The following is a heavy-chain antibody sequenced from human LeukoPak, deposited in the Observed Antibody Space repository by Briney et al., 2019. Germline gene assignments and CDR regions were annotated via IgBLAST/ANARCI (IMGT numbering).Heavy chain of an antibody. CDR1: GFTFNSYS. V-gene: IGHV3-23*01. Sequence: GGSLRLSCAASGFTFNSYSMSWVRQAPGKGLEWVSVISGSGSITFYADSVKGRFTISRDNSKNTLYLQMDSLSAEDTAVYHCAKDPGGIATRTFDYWGQGTLATVSS. J-gene: IGHJ4*02. CDR2: ISGSGSIT. D-gene: IGHD6-6*01. CDR3: AKDPGGIATRTFDY.